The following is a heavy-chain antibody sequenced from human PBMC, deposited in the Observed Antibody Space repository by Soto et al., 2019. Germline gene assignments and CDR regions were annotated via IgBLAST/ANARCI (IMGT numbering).Heavy chain of an antibody. CDR1: GFTFSNAW. J-gene: IGHJ6*02. D-gene: IGHD3-10*01. Sequence: GGSLRLSCAASGFTFSNAWMNWVRQAPGKGLEWVGRIKSKTDGGTTDYAAPVKGRFTISRDDSKNTLYLQMNSLKTEDTAVYYCTTATVVRDPYYYYYGMDVWGQGTTVTVSS. V-gene: IGHV3-15*07. CDR3: TTATVVRDPYYYYYGMDV. CDR2: IKSKTDGGTT.